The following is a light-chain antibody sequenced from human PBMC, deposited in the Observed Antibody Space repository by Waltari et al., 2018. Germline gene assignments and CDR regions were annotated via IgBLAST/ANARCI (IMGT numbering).Light chain of an antibody. CDR3: ATWDDSLNAVV. CDR1: DSNIGENT. Sequence: QSLLTQAPSASGTPGKRVTISCSGRDSNIGENTVSWFRQLPGTAPKLLIYANRQRPSGVPDRFSGSKSGTSASLDIIGLQADDEADYFCATWDDSLNAVVFGGGTRLTVL. V-gene: IGLV1-44*01. J-gene: IGLJ2*01. CDR2: ANR.